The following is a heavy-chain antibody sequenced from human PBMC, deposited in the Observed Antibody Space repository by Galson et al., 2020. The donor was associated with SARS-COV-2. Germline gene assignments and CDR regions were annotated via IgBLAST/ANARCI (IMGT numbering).Heavy chain of an antibody. CDR1: GGSFSGYY. J-gene: IGHJ3*02. CDR3: ARRGRRDFWSGYYILDAFDI. Sequence: SETLSLTCAVYGGSFSGYYWSWIRQPPGKGLEWIGHIYTSGSTNYNPALKSRVTISVDTSKNQFSLKLSSVTAADTAVYCCARRGRRDFWSGYYILDAFDIWGQGTMVTVSS. CDR2: IYTSGST. D-gene: IGHD3-3*01. V-gene: IGHV4-34*11.